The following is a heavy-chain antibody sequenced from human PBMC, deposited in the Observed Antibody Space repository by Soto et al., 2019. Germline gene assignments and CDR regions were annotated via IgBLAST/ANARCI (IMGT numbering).Heavy chain of an antibody. J-gene: IGHJ4*02. CDR2: IKSKTDGETI. CDR3: AKSPAHGYGSILDY. V-gene: IGHV3-15*01. D-gene: IGHD3-10*01. CDR1: GFTFSNAW. Sequence: PGGSLRLSCAASGFTFSNAWMTWVRQAPGKGLEWVGRIKSKTDGETIDYAAPVKGRFTISRDDSKNTLYLQMNSLRAEDTAVYYCAKSPAHGYGSILDYWGQGTLVTVSS.